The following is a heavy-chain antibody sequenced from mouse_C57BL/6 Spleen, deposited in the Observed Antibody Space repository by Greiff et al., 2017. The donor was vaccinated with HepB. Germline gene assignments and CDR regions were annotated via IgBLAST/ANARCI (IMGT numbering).Heavy chain of an antibody. V-gene: IGHV2-5*01. CDR1: GFSLTSYG. D-gene: IGHD1-1*01. CDR2: IWRGGST. J-gene: IGHJ4*01. CDR3: AKKGYYGSSYDAMDY. Sequence: VQLVESGPGLVQPSQRLSITCTVSGFSLTSYGVHWVRQSPGKGLEWLGVIWRGGSTDYNAAFMSRLSITKDDSKSQVFFKMNSLQADDTAIYYCAKKGYYGSSYDAMDYWGQGTSVTVSS.